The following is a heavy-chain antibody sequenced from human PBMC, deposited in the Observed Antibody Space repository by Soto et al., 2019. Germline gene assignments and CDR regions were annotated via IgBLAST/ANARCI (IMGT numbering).Heavy chain of an antibody. J-gene: IGHJ4*02. CDR1: GGSFSGYY. Sequence: SETLSLTCAVYGGSFSGYYWTWIRQPQGTGLEWIGEINHSGSTNYNPSLKSRVTISVDTSKNQFSLKLTSVTAADTAVYYCARDKITGLFDYWGQGTLVTVSS. D-gene: IGHD2-8*02. V-gene: IGHV4-34*01. CDR2: INHSGST. CDR3: ARDKITGLFDY.